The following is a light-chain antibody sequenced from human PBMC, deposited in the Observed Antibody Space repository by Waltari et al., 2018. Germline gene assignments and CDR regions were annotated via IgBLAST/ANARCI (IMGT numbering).Light chain of an antibody. Sequence: IQLTQSPSSLSASVGARVTITCRASQGLSSYLAWYQQKPGKAPKLLIYAASTLQSGVPSRFSGSGSGTDFTLTISSLQPEDFATYYCQQLNSYPPFTFGPGTKVDIK. CDR3: QQLNSYPPFT. V-gene: IGKV1-9*01. CDR2: AAS. CDR1: QGLSSY. J-gene: IGKJ3*01.